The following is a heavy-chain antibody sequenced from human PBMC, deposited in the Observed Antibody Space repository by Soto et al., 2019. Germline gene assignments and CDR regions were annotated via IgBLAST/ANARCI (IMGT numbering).Heavy chain of an antibody. D-gene: IGHD6-19*01. J-gene: IGHJ4*02. CDR1: GGSFSGYY. CDR2: INHSGST. CDR3: ARHRSSPWLAL. V-gene: IGHV4-34*01. Sequence: SETLSLTCAVYGGSFSGYYWSWIRQPPGKGLEWIGEINHSGSTNYSPSFQGHVTISADKSISTAYLQWSSLKASDTAMYYCARHRSSPWLALWGQGTLVTVSS.